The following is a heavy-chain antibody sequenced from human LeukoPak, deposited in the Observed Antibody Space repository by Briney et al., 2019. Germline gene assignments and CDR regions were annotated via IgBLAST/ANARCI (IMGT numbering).Heavy chain of an antibody. J-gene: IGHJ4*02. Sequence: TGGSLRLSCAASGFTFSDYYMSWIRQAPGKGLEWVSYISSSGSTIYYADSVKGRFTISRDNAKNSLYLQMNSLGAEDTAVYYCATKVVGTTHFSHWGQGTLVTVSS. V-gene: IGHV3-11*04. CDR1: GFTFSDYY. CDR2: ISSSGSTI. CDR3: ATKVVGTTHFSH. D-gene: IGHD3-22*01.